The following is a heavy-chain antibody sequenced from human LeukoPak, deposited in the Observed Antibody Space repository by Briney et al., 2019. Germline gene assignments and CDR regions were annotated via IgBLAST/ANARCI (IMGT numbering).Heavy chain of an antibody. D-gene: IGHD6-13*01. J-gene: IGHJ4*02. Sequence: ASVKVSCKASGYTFSAYGISWVRHAPGQGLEWMGWISVYNGNTNYAQKVQGRVALTTDTSTSTAYMELRSLRSDDTAVYFCARDSHIAEVAYYFDYWGQGTLVTVSS. CDR2: ISVYNGNT. V-gene: IGHV1-18*01. CDR3: ARDSHIAEVAYYFDY. CDR1: GYTFSAYG.